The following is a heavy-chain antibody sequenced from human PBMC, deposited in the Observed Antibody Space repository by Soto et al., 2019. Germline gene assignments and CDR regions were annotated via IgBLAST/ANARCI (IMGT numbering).Heavy chain of an antibody. CDR2: IKQDGSEK. V-gene: IGHV3-7*01. CDR1: GFTFSSYW. J-gene: IGHJ6*03. CDR3: ARSGIISYYYYRDV. D-gene: IGHD1-26*01. Sequence: EVQLVESGGGLVQPGGSLRLSCAASGFTFSSYWMSWVRQAPGKGLEWVANIKQDGSEKYYVDSVKGRFTISRDNAKNSLYLQMNSLRAEDTAVYYWARSGIISYYYYRDVWGKGTTVTVSS.